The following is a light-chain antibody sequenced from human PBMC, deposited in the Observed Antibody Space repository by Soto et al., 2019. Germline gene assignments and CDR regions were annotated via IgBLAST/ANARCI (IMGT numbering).Light chain of an antibody. V-gene: IGKV1-17*03. CDR3: QQHAAYPRD. CDR1: QDISNR. J-gene: IGKJ1*01. Sequence: DIQVTQSPSAMSAAVGDGVTITCRTSQDISNRLGWFQQRPGKAPKRLISSASTLETGVPSRFSGTGSGTEFTLTISSLQPEDFATYYCQQHAAYPRDFGQGTKVDIK. CDR2: SAS.